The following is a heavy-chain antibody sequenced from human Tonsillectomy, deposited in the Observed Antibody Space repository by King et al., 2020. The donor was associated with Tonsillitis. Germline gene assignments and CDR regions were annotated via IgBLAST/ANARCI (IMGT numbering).Heavy chain of an antibody. CDR3: TRVVDTAMGHIDY. CDR2: IRSKAYGGTT. CDR1: GFTFGDYT. Sequence: VQLVESGGGLVQPGRSLRLSCPASGFTFGDYTMSWFRQATGKGLEWVGFIRSKAYGGTTEYAASVKGRFTISRDDSKSIAYLQMNSLKTEDTAVYYCTRVVDTAMGHIDYWGQGTLVTVSS. D-gene: IGHD5-18*01. J-gene: IGHJ4*02. V-gene: IGHV3-49*03.